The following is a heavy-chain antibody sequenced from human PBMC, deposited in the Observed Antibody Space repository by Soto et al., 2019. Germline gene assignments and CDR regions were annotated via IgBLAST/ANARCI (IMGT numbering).Heavy chain of an antibody. D-gene: IGHD1-26*01. CDR3: ATTYSGYFHN. CDR2: IYYSGNS. CDR1: GGSMSSGAYY. Sequence: SETLSRTCTVCGGSMSSGAYYWDWIRQHPGKGLEWIACIYYSGNSYYNPSLKSRITISVDTSRNQFSLKLSSVTAADTAVYYCATTYSGYFHNWGQGTLVTVS. V-gene: IGHV4-31*03. J-gene: IGHJ4*02.